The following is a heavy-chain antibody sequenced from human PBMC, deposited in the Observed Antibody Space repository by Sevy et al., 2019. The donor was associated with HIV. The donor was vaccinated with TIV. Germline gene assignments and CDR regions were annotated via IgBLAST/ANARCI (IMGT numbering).Heavy chain of an antibody. J-gene: IGHJ4*02. CDR3: AREWSWAYFDS. V-gene: IGHV3-7*03. CDR1: GFDFSNFW. CDR2: IKKDGSEK. D-gene: IGHD1-26*01. Sequence: GGSLRLSCAASGFDFSNFWMSWVRQAPGKGLEWVANIKKDGSEKYYVDSVKGRFTTSRDNAKNSLYLQMNSLRAEDTAVYYCAREWSWAYFDSWGQGTLVTISS.